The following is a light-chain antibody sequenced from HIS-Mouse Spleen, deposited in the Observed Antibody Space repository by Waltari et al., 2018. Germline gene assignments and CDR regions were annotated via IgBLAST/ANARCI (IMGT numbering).Light chain of an antibody. V-gene: IGKV1-8*01. J-gene: IGKJ2*01. CDR2: AAS. CDR1: QGISSY. Sequence: AIRMTQSPSPLSASTGDSVTITCRASQGISSYLAWYQQKPGKAPNLLIYAASTLQSGVPSRFSGSGSGTDFTLTISCLQSEDFATYYCQQYYSYPRTFGQGTKLGIK. CDR3: QQYYSYPRT.